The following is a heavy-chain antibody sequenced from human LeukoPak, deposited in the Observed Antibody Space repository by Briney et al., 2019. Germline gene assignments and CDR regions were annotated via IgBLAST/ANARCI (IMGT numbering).Heavy chain of an antibody. V-gene: IGHV3-48*04. CDR2: ISSSSSTI. CDR1: GFTFSSYS. D-gene: IGHD3-10*01. Sequence: PGGSLRLSCAASGFTFSSYSMNWVCQAPGKGLEWVSYISSSSSTIYYADSVKGRFTISRDNAKNSLYLQMNSLRAEDTAVYYCARDRRYYGSGSSFDYWGQGTLVTVSS. CDR3: ARDRRYYGSGSSFDY. J-gene: IGHJ4*02.